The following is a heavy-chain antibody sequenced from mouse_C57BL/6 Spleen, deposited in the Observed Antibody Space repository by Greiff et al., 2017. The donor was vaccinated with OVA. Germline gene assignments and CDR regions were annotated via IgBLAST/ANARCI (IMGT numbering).Heavy chain of an antibody. CDR1: GFTFSSYA. CDR3: TRGSLAYYSNYVGFAY. Sequence: EVKLMESGEGLVKPGGSLKLSCAASGFTFSSYAMSWVRQTPEKRLEWVAYLSSGGDYIYYADTVKGRFTISRYNARNTLYLQMSSLKSEDTAMYYCTRGSLAYYSNYVGFAYRGQGTLVTVSA. J-gene: IGHJ3*01. CDR2: LSSGGDYI. D-gene: IGHD2-5*01. V-gene: IGHV5-9-1*02.